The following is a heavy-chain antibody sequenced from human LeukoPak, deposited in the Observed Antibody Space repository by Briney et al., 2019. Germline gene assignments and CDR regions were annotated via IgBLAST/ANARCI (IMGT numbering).Heavy chain of an antibody. V-gene: IGHV4-61*10. CDR3: ARHTPGIAAAGLNY. CDR2: IYYSGST. CDR1: DGSINIDTYY. D-gene: IGHD6-13*01. Sequence: SETLSLTCTVSDGSINIDTYYWSWIRQPAGKGLEWIGYIYYSGSTNYNPSLKSRVTISVDTSKNQFSLKLSSVTAADTAVYYCARHTPGIAAAGLNYWGQGTLVTVSS. J-gene: IGHJ4*02.